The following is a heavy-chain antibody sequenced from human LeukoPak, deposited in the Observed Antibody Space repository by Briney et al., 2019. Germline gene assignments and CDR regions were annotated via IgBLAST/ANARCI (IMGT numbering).Heavy chain of an antibody. Sequence: ASVKVSCKASGGTFSSYAINWVRQAPGQGLEWMGRITPMFGTAKYAQKFQGRVTITADESTSTAYMELSSLRSGDTAVYYCARDSSEFRSLIFHWGQGTLVTVSS. CDR2: ITPMFGTA. D-gene: IGHD3-9*01. V-gene: IGHV1-69*13. J-gene: IGHJ1*01. CDR3: ARDSSEFRSLIFH. CDR1: GGTFSSYA.